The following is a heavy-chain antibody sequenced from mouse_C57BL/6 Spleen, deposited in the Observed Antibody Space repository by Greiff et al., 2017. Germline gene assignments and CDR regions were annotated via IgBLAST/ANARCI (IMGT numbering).Heavy chain of an antibody. D-gene: IGHD4-1*01. CDR2: INPSNGGT. CDR3: ARMGLPNWNYFDY. Sequence: QVQLQQPGTELVKPGASVKLSCKASGYTFTSYWMHWVKQRPGQGLEWIGNINPSNGGTNYNEKFKSKDTLTVDKSSSTAYMQLSSLTSEDSAVYYCARMGLPNWNYFDYWGQGTTLTGSS. J-gene: IGHJ2*01. V-gene: IGHV1-53*01. CDR1: GYTFTSYW.